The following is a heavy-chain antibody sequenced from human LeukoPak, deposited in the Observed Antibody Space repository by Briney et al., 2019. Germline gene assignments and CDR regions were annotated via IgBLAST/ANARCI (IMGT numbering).Heavy chain of an antibody. CDR2: INHSGST. Sequence: SETLSLTCTVSGGSISNYYWSWIRQPPGKGLEWIGEINHSGSTNYNPSLKSRVTISVDTSKNQFSLKLSSVTAADTAVYYCARGSQSLGYCSGGSCRAKIFDYWGQGTLVTVSS. D-gene: IGHD2-15*01. V-gene: IGHV4-34*01. CDR1: GGSISNYY. J-gene: IGHJ4*02. CDR3: ARGSQSLGYCSGGSCRAKIFDY.